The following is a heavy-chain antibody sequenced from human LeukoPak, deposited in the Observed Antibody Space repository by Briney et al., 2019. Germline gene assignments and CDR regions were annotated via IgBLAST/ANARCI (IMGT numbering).Heavy chain of an antibody. CDR3: ARDFLEDTQ. Sequence: HAGGSLRLSCTASGFTFGLYNVNWVRQAPGEGLEWLSYISTPSTTIPYADSVRGRFTISRDNAKNSLYLQMNSLRAEDTAVHYCARDFLEDTQWGQGTLVTVSS. V-gene: IGHV3-48*01. J-gene: IGHJ4*02. CDR2: ISTPSTTI. CDR1: GFTFGLYN. D-gene: IGHD2-15*01.